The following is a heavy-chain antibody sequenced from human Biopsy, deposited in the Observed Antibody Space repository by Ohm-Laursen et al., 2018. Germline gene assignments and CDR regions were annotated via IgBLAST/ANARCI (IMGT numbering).Heavy chain of an antibody. CDR1: GYSLTELS. D-gene: IGHD1-1*01. V-gene: IGHV1-24*01. CDR3: AADINVWNVNY. J-gene: IGHJ4*02. CDR2: FAPENGRI. Sequence: GASVKVSCKVSGYSLTELSMHWVRQAPGQGLEWMGGFAPENGRIVYSQKFQGRVTVTEDTSTSTAYMEVWRLRSDDTAVYYCAADINVWNVNYWGQGTQVIVSS.